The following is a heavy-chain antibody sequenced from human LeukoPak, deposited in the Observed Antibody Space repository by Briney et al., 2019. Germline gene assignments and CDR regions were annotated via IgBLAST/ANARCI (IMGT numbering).Heavy chain of an antibody. CDR1: GFTFRNYA. V-gene: IGHV3-30-3*01. J-gene: IGHJ4*02. Sequence: PGGSLRLSCAASGFTFRNYAMHWVRQAPGKGLEWVAVISYDVISKYYAESVEGRFTISRDNSKNTLYVQMNSLRPEDTAVYYCVRDASQIPFNSSGSRRGGQFDNWGQGTLVTVSS. CDR2: ISYDVISK. CDR3: VRDASQIPFNSSGSRRGGQFDN. D-gene: IGHD2/OR15-2a*01.